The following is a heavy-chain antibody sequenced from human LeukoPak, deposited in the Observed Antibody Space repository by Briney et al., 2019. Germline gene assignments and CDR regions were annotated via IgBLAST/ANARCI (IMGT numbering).Heavy chain of an antibody. D-gene: IGHD1-26*01. CDR3: AKDIVGATAAFGY. CDR2: IRYDGSNK. V-gene: IGHV3-30*02. J-gene: IGHJ4*02. CDR1: GFTFSSYG. Sequence: PGGSLRLSCAASGFTFSSYGMHWVRQAPGKGLEWVAFIRYDGSNKYYADSVKGRFTISRDNSKNTLYLQMNSLRAEDTAVYYCAKDIVGATAAFGYWGQGTLVTVSS.